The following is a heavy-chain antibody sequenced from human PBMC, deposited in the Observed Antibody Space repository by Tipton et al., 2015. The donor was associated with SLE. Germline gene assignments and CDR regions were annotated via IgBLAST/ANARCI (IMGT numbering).Heavy chain of an antibody. Sequence: LRLSCSVSGGSISRSNNYWDWIRQPPGKGLEWIGSMYYSGSTYYNPSLESRVTISVDTSKNQFSLRVNSVTAADTAVYYCARRESDGRFDPWGQGTLVTVSS. D-gene: IGHD2-21*02. CDR1: GGSISRSNNY. CDR2: MYYSGST. V-gene: IGHV4-39*01. CDR3: ARRESDGRFDP. J-gene: IGHJ5*02.